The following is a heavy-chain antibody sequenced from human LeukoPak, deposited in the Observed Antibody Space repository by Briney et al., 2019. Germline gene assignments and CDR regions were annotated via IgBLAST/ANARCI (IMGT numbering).Heavy chain of an antibody. V-gene: IGHV3-30*04. CDR1: GFTFSSYA. D-gene: IGHD5-18*01. CDR2: ISYDGTNK. J-gene: IGHJ4*02. CDR3: ARSGWIQLWSYDY. Sequence: PGGSLRLSCAASGFTFSSYAMHWVRQAPGKGLECVAVISYDGTNKYYADSVKGRFTISRDDSKNTLYLQMNSLRTEDTAVYYCARSGWIQLWSYDYWGQGTLVTVSS.